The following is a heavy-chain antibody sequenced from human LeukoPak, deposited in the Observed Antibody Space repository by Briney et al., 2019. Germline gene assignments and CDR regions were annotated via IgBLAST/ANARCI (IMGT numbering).Heavy chain of an antibody. D-gene: IGHD3-3*01. J-gene: IGHJ4*02. CDR2: INPNSGGT. CDR3: ARSDFWSGYYPDY. V-gene: IGHV1-2*02. Sequence: XXQAPGXXXXXVRWINPNSGGTNYPQKFQGRVTMTRDTSISTAYMELSRLRSDDTAVYYCARSDFWSGYYPDYWGQGTLVTVSS.